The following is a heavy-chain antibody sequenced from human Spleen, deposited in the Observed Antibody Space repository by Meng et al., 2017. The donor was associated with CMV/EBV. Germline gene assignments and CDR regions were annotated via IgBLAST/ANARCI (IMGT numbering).Heavy chain of an antibody. V-gene: IGHV1-18*01. CDR3: ARAETRNDAFDI. CDR1: GYTFTTNT. J-gene: IGHJ3*02. Sequence: ASVKVSCKASGYTFTTNTISWVRQAPGQGLEWMGWVSAYNGNTNYAQTLQGRVTMTTDTSTSTAYMELRSLRSDDTAVYYCARAETRNDAFDIWGQGTMVTVSS. CDR2: VSAYNGNT. D-gene: IGHD1/OR15-1a*01.